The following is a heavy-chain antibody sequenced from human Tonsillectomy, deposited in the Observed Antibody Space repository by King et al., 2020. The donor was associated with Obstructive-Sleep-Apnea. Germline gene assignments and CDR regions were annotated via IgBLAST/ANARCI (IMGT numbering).Heavy chain of an antibody. CDR3: ARDSSYCSGGSCYSADFDY. CDR2: FHDSGST. Sequence: VQLQESGPGLVKPSETLSLTCTVSGASFSSYYWSWIRPPPGKELEWIGNFHDSGSTNYSPSLKRRVTISVDTSNNQFSLKLSSVTAADTAVYYCARDSSYCSGGSCYSADFDYWGQGTLVTVSS. CDR1: GASFSSYY. V-gene: IGHV4-59*01. D-gene: IGHD2-15*01. J-gene: IGHJ4*02.